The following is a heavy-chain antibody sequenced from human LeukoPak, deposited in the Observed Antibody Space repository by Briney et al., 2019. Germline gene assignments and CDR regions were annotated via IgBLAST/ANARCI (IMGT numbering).Heavy chain of an antibody. V-gene: IGHV3-53*01. CDR3: AADTAMVPFDY. D-gene: IGHD5-18*01. J-gene: IGHJ4*02. CDR1: GFTVSSNY. Sequence: GGSLRLSCAASGFTVSSNYMSWVRQAPGKGLEWVSVIYSGGSTYYADSVKGRFTISRDNSKNTLYLQMNSLRAEDTAVYYCAADTAMVPFDYWGQGTLVTVSS. CDR2: IYSGGST.